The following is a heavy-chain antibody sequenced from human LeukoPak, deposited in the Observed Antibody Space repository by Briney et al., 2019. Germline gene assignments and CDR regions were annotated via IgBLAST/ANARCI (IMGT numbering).Heavy chain of an antibody. J-gene: IGHJ4*02. CDR1: GGSINSNTYY. Sequence: SETLSLTCTVSGGSINSNTYYWGWIRQPPGKGLEWIGTIYYTGSTYYNPSLKSRVTISVDTSKNQFSLKLNSVTAADTAVYYCATRRWSHYFDSWGQGTLVTVSS. D-gene: IGHD4-23*01. CDR2: IYYTGST. CDR3: ATRRWSHYFDS. V-gene: IGHV4-39*01.